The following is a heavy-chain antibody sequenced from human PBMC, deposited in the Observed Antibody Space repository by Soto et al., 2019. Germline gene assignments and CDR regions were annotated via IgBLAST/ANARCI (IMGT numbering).Heavy chain of an antibody. V-gene: IGHV1-24*01. CDR2: FDPEDGET. D-gene: IGHD6-13*01. CDR3: ATVSRGGVSAAGTKDFDY. CDR1: GYTHTDLS. Sequence: ASVKLSCKDSGYTHTDLSMHWVRQAPEKGLEWMGGFDPEDGETIYAQKFQGRVTMTEDTSTDTAYMELSSLRSEDTAVYYCATVSRGGVSAAGTKDFDYWGQGTLVTVSS. J-gene: IGHJ4*02.